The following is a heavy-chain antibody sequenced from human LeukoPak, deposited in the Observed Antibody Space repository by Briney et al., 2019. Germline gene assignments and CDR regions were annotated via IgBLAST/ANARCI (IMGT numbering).Heavy chain of an antibody. V-gene: IGHV1-2*04. J-gene: IGHJ4*02. D-gene: IGHD3-10*01. Sequence: ASVKVSCKASGYTFTGYYMHWVRQAPGQGLEWMGWINPNSGGTNYAQKFQGWVTMTRDTSISTAYMELSRLRSDDTAVYYCAGSRGGFGEYVPATLDYWGQGTLVTVSS. CDR2: INPNSGGT. CDR3: AGSRGGFGEYVPATLDY. CDR1: GYTFTGYY.